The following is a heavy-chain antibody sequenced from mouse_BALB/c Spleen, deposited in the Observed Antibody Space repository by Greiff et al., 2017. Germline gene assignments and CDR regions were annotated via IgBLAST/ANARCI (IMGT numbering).Heavy chain of an antibody. Sequence: QVQLQQSGAELAKPGAPVKMSCKASGYTFTSYWMHWVKQRPGQGLEWIGYINPSTGYTEYNQKFKDKATLTADKSSSTAYMQLSSLTSEDSAVYYCARSRAYYGNYGFAYWGQGTLVTVSA. V-gene: IGHV1-7*01. D-gene: IGHD2-10*01. CDR3: ARSRAYYGNYGFAY. CDR1: GYTFTSYW. J-gene: IGHJ3*01. CDR2: INPSTGYT.